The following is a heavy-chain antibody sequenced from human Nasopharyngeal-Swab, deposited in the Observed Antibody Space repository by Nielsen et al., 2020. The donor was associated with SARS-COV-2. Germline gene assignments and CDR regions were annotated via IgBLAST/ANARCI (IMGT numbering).Heavy chain of an antibody. CDR2: IWYDGSNK. Sequence: GESPKISCAASGFTFSSYGMHWVRQAPGKGLEWVAVIWYDGSNKYYADSVKGRFTISRDNSKNTLYLQMNSLRAEDTAVYYCARAIYCSSASCFGFDYWGQGTLVTVSS. D-gene: IGHD2-2*01. CDR1: GFTFSSYG. CDR3: ARAIYCSSASCFGFDY. J-gene: IGHJ4*02. V-gene: IGHV3-33*08.